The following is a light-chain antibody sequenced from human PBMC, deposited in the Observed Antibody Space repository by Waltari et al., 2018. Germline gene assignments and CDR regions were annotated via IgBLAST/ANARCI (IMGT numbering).Light chain of an antibody. CDR1: SGHSSFV. V-gene: IGLV4-69*01. CDR2: LNTDGGH. Sequence: QLVLTQPPSASASLGASVKLTCTLSSGHSSFVIAWHQQQPGKGPRYLMTLNTDGGHTKGDRIPDRVSGSTSGAERYLSIASLQSEDEADYFCQTWGTGIVVFGGGTKLTVL. CDR3: QTWGTGIVV. J-gene: IGLJ2*01.